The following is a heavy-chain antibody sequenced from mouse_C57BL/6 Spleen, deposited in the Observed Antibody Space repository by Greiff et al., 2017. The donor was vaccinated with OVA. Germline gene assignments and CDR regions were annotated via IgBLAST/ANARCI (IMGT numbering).Heavy chain of an antibody. J-gene: IGHJ3*01. D-gene: IGHD2-4*01. CDR3: ASPSFYDDERFAY. Sequence: QVQLKESGPGLVQPSQSLSITCTVSGFSLTSYGVHWVRQSPGKGLEWLGVIWSGGSTDYNAAFISRLSISKDNSKSQVFFKMNSLQADDTAIYYCASPSFYDDERFAYWGQGTLVTVSA. V-gene: IGHV2-2*01. CDR1: GFSLTSYG. CDR2: IWSGGST.